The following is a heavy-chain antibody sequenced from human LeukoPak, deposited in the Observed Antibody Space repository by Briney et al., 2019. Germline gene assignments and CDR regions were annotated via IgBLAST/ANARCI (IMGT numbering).Heavy chain of an antibody. CDR1: GGSISSYY. J-gene: IGHJ4*02. CDR3: ARVTGYMIEDYFDY. D-gene: IGHD3-22*01. Sequence: SETLSLTCTVSGGSISSYYWSWIRQPAGKGLEWIGRIYTSGSTNYNPSLKSRVTMSVDTSKNQFSLKLSSVIAADTAIYYCARVTGYMIEDYFDYWGQGTLVTVSS. V-gene: IGHV4-4*07. CDR2: IYTSGST.